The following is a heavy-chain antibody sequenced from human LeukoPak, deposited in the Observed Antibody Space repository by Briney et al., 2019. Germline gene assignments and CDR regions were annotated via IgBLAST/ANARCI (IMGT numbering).Heavy chain of an antibody. J-gene: IGHJ4*02. Sequence: PGGSLRLSCAAPGFTVSSNYMSWVRQAPGKGLEWVSVIYSGGSTYYADSVKGRFTISRDNSKNTLYLQMNSLRAEDTAVYYCARSPPMSQFDYWGQGTLVTVSS. D-gene: IGHD3-22*01. CDR1: GFTVSSNY. V-gene: IGHV3-66*02. CDR2: IYSGGST. CDR3: ARSPPMSQFDY.